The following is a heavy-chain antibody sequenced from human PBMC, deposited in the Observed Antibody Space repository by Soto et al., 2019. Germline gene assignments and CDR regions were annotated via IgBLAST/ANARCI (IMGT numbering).Heavy chain of an antibody. V-gene: IGHV4-30-4*01. Sequence: SETLSLTCTVSGGSISSGDYYWSWIRQPPGKGLEWIGYIYYSGSTYYNPSLKSRVTISVDTSKNQFSLKLSSVTAADTAVYCCAGYGSGSSFDYWGQGTLVTVSS. CDR3: AGYGSGSSFDY. J-gene: IGHJ4*02. CDR2: IYYSGST. D-gene: IGHD3-10*01. CDR1: GGSISSGDYY.